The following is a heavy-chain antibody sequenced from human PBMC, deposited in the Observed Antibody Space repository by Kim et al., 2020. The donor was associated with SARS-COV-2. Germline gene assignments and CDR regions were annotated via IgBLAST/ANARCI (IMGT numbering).Heavy chain of an antibody. CDR2: IYYSGST. V-gene: IGHV4-59*01. CDR1: GGSISSYY. J-gene: IGHJ3*02. CDR3: ARDNGYCTNGVCLGAFDI. D-gene: IGHD2-8*01. Sequence: SETLSLTCTVSGGSISSYYWSWIRQPPGKGLEWIGYIYYSGSTNYNPSLKSRVTISVDTSKNQFSLKLSSVTAADTAVYYCARDNGYCTNGVCLGAFDI.